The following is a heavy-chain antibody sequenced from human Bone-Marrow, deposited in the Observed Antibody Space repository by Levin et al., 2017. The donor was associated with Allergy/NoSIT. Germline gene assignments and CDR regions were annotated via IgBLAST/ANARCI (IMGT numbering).Heavy chain of an antibody. CDR2: IHHSGST. J-gene: IGHJ2*01. CDR1: GGSISNYY. V-gene: IGHV4-59*01. Sequence: SQTLSLTCTVSGGSISNYYWSWIRQPPGKGLEWIGYIHHSGSTNYNPSLESPVTISVDTSKNQLTLKLISVTAADTAVYYCARYMKVAGTNWYFDLWGRGTLVTVAS. CDR3: ARYMKVAGTNWYFDL. D-gene: IGHD6-19*01.